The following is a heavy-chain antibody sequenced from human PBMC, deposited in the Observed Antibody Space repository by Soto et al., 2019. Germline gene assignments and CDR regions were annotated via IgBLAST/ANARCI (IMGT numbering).Heavy chain of an antibody. CDR2: INPKTAAT. V-gene: IGHV1-2*02. CDR3: ARITWGLKYYNGMDV. J-gene: IGHJ6*02. Sequence: QVQLVQSGAEVKKSGASVKVSCKPSGYSFSDYFIQWVRQAPGQGLEWVAWINPKTAATHYAKKFQGRVSVTLDTSSPTAYMELTRLRPDDTAVYYCARITWGLKYYNGMDVWGQGTTVIVSS. D-gene: IGHD1-26*01. CDR1: GYSFSDYF.